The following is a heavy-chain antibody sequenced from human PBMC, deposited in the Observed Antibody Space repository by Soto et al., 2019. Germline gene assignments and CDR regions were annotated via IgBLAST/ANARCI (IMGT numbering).Heavy chain of an antibody. CDR1: GGSFSGYY. J-gene: IGHJ6*02. CDR2: INHSGST. CDR3: ARGTIAVAGTHFGNFGYYYYGMDV. V-gene: IGHV4-34*01. D-gene: IGHD6-19*01. Sequence: PSETLSLTCAVYGGSFSGYYWSWIRQPPGKGLEWIGEINHSGSTNYNPSLKSRVTISVDTSKNQFSLKLSSVTAADTAVYYCARGTIAVAGTHFGNFGYYYYGMDVWGQGTTVTVSS.